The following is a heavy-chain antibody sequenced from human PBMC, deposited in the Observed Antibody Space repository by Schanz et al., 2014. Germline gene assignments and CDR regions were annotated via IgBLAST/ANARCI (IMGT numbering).Heavy chain of an antibody. J-gene: IGHJ5*02. CDR1: GFNFSSYS. Sequence: EVHLLESGGGLVKPGGSLRLSCAASGFNFSSYSLNWVRQAPGKGLEWVSSISYGTSYIYYAESVKGRFTISRDNAKNSLFLQMNSLRPEDTAVYYCARGRVLESWGQGTLVTVSS. V-gene: IGHV3-21*01. D-gene: IGHD1-1*01. CDR3: ARGRVLES. CDR2: ISYGTSYI.